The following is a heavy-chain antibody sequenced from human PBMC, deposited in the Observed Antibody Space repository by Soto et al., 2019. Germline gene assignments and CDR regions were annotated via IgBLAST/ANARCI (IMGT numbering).Heavy chain of an antibody. CDR2: FDPEDGET. V-gene: IGHV1-24*01. CDR1: GYTLTELS. D-gene: IGHD6-19*01. CDR3: ATDLAVGSSYYYYGMDV. J-gene: IGHJ6*02. Sequence: GASVKVSCKVSGYTLTELSMHWVRQAPGKGLEWMGGFDPEDGETIYAQKFQGRVTVTEDTSTDTAYMELSSLRSEDTAVYYCATDLAVGSSYYYYGMDVWGQGTTVTAP.